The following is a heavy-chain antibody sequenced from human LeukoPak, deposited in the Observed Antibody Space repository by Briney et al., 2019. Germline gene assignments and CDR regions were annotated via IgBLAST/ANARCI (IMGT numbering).Heavy chain of an antibody. J-gene: IGHJ4*02. D-gene: IGHD3-10*01. Sequence: SETLSLTCAVYGGSFSGYYWSWIRQPPGKGLEWIGEINHSGSNNYNPSLKSRVSISVDTSKNQFSLKLGSVTAADTAVYYCARGRITMVRGVIIDYWGQGTLVTVSS. CDR3: ARGRITMVRGVIIDY. CDR1: GGSFSGYY. V-gene: IGHV4-34*01. CDR2: INHSGSN.